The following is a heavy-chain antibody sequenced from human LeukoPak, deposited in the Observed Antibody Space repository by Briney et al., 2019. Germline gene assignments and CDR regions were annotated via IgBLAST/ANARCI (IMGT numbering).Heavy chain of an antibody. D-gene: IGHD6-6*01. CDR1: GFTFSGFW. J-gene: IGHJ3*02. CDR2: ISFDGSDA. Sequence: GGSLRLSCAASGFTFSGFWMHWVRQAPGKGLVWVSCISFDGSDATYADSVKGRFTISRDNAKNSLYLEMNSLRPEDMALYYCAKGLEDSSSSTDAFDIWGQGTMVTVSS. V-gene: IGHV3-74*01. CDR3: AKGLEDSSSSTDAFDI.